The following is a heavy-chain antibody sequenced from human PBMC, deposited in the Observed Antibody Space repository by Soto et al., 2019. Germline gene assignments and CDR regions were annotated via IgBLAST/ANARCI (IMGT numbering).Heavy chain of an antibody. D-gene: IGHD2-8*01. Sequence: QVQLQESGPGLVKPSETLSLTCTVSGGSISTYYWNWIRQPPGKGLAWIGYINYGGSANNNPSRKRRVTTSVDTSKKQISLKLSSVTAADTAVYYCARGGHCTIGVGSALAYWGQGDLVTVSS. V-gene: IGHV4-59*08. J-gene: IGHJ4*02. CDR2: INYGGSA. CDR3: ARGGHCTIGVGSALAY. CDR1: GGSISTYY.